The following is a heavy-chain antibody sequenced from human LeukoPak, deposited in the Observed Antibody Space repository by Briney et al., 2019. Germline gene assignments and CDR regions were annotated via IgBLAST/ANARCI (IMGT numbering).Heavy chain of an antibody. D-gene: IGHD5-24*01. Sequence: SGGSLRLSCAASGFTFDDYDMSWVRQVPGKGLEWVCGLNWNGVSTGYADSVKGRFTISRDNSKNTLYLQMSSLRSEDTAVYFCAKDSEDGHNWAPFDYWGQGTLVTVSS. CDR1: GFTFDDYD. V-gene: IGHV3-20*04. CDR2: LNWNGVST. CDR3: AKDSEDGHNWAPFDY. J-gene: IGHJ4*02.